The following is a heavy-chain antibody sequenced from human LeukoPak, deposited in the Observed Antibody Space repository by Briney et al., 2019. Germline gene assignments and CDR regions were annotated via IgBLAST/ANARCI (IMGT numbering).Heavy chain of an antibody. D-gene: IGHD6-6*01. CDR2: IRSKAYGGTT. J-gene: IGHJ5*02. Sequence: GSLRLSCTASGFTFGDYAMSWVRQAPGKGLEWVGFIRSKAYGGTTEYAASVKGRFTISRDDSKSIAYLQMNSLKTEDTAVYYCTTESIAARFECWFDPWGQGTLVTVSS. CDR3: TTESIAARFECWFDP. V-gene: IGHV3-49*04. CDR1: GFTFGDYA.